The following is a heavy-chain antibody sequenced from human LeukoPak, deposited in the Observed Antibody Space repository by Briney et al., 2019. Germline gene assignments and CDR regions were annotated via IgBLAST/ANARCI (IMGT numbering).Heavy chain of an antibody. J-gene: IGHJ6*03. CDR1: GGSISSSSYY. D-gene: IGHD2-15*01. Sequence: SETLSLTCTVSGGSISSSSYYWSWIRQPPGKGLEWIGYIHYSGSTNYNPSLKSRVTISVDTSKNQFSLKLSSVTAADTAVYYCARTTEGYCRGRSCYSYYYYMDVWGKGTTVTVSS. CDR3: ARTTEGYCRGRSCYSYYYYMDV. V-gene: IGHV4-61*01. CDR2: IHYSGST.